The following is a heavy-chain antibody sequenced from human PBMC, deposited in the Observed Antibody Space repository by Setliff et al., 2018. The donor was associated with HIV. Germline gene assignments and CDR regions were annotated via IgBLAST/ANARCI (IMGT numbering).Heavy chain of an antibody. D-gene: IGHD6-13*01. CDR2: IIPMFGTG. CDR3: ARVGHSSSYHYYGMDV. Sequence: TVKVSCKTSGGTFSSYGISWVRQAPGQGLEWMGGIIPMFGTGFYAQKFQGRVTITTDESRSTAYMELSSLSSEDTAVFYCARVGHSSSYHYYGMDVWGQGTTVTVSS. V-gene: IGHV1-69*05. J-gene: IGHJ6*02. CDR1: GGTFSSYG.